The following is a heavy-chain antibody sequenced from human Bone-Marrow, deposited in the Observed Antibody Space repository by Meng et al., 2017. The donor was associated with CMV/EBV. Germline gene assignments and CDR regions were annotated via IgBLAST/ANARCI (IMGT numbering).Heavy chain of an antibody. V-gene: IGHV1-8*01. J-gene: IGHJ3*02. Sequence: ASVKVSCKASGYSFTGYDINWVRQATGQGLEWMGWVNPNSGNTGYAQKFQGRVTMTRYTSISTAYMELSSLRSEDTAVYYCVRSRWELGGGAFDIWGQGTTVTVSS. CDR2: VNPNSGNT. CDR3: VRSRWELGGGAFDI. D-gene: IGHD1-26*01. CDR1: GYSFTGYD.